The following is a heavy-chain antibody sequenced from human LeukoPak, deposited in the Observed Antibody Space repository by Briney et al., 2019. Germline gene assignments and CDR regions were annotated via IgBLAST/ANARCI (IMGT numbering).Heavy chain of an antibody. D-gene: IGHD5-12*01. Sequence: GASVKVSCKASGGTFSSYAISWVRQAPGQGLEWMGGIIPIFGTANYAQKFQGRVTITTDESTSTAYMGLSSLRSGDTAVYYCARVGSADYYYYMDVWGKGTTVTVSS. CDR1: GGTFSSYA. CDR2: IIPIFGTA. V-gene: IGHV1-69*05. J-gene: IGHJ6*03. CDR3: ARVGSADYYYYMDV.